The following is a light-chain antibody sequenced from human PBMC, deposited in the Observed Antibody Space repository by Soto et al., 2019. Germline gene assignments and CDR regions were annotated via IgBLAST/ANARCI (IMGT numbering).Light chain of an antibody. V-gene: IGLV1-44*01. CDR2: PNN. J-gene: IGLJ2*01. CDR1: SSNIGGKT. Sequence: QSVLTQPPSASGTPGQRVTISCSGGSSNIGGKTVNWYQYLPGTAPKLLTWPNNQRPSGVPDRFSGSKSGTSASLAISGLQSEDEADYYCAVWDDSLNGLVFGGGTKLTVL. CDR3: AVWDDSLNGLV.